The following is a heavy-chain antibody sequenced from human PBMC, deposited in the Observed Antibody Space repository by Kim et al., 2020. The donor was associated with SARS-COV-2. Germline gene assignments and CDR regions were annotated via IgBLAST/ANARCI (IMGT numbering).Heavy chain of an antibody. CDR3: ARDGGLYSSGKEVFDI. J-gene: IGHJ3*02. CDR1: GFTFSSYW. V-gene: IGHV3-7*01. CDR2: IKQDGNKK. D-gene: IGHD6-19*01. Sequence: GGSLRLSCAASGFTFSSYWMTWVRQAPGKGLEWVANIKQDGNKKYYVDSVKGQFTISRDNAKNSLYLQMNSLRAEDTAVYYCARDGGLYSSGKEVFDIWG.